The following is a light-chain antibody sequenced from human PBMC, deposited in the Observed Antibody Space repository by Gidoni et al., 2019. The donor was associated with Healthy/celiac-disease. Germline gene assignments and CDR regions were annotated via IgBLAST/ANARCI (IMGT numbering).Light chain of an antibody. CDR2: AAS. CDR3: QQSYSTLRT. V-gene: IGKV1-39*01. CDR1: QSISSY. Sequence: QVTQSPSSLSASVGDRVTITCRASQSISSYLNWYQQKPGKAPKLLIYAASSLQSGVPSRFSGSGSVTEVTLTISTLQPGDFATYYCQQSYSTLRTFGRGTKVEIK. J-gene: IGKJ4*01.